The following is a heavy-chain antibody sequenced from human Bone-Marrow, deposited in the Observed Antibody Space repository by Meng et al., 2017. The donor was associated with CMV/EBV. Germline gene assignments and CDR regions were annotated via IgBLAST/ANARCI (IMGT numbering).Heavy chain of an antibody. CDR2: INSDGSST. Sequence: GGSLRLSCAASGFTFSSYWMHWVRQAPGKGLVWVSRINSDGSSTSYADSVKGRFTISRDNAKNTLYLQMNSLRAEDTAVYYCARGRRSGYYSSWFDPWGQGTRVTGSS. D-gene: IGHD3-3*01. CDR3: ARGRRSGYYSSWFDP. V-gene: IGHV3-74*01. CDR1: GFTFSSYW. J-gene: IGHJ5*02.